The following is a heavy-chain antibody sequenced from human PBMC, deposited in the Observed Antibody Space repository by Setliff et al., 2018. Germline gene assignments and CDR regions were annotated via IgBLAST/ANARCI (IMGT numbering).Heavy chain of an antibody. CDR1: GFTSSSYA. CDR3: ARVDYDYVNLDY. D-gene: IGHD5-12*01. V-gene: IGHV3-23*01. CDR2: ISASGDTT. Sequence: GSLRLSCAASGFTSSSYAMTWVRQAPGKGLEWVSIISASGDTTYYADSVKGRFTISRDNSKNTLYLQMNSLRAEDTAVYYCARVDYDYVNLDYWGQGTLVTVSS. J-gene: IGHJ4*02.